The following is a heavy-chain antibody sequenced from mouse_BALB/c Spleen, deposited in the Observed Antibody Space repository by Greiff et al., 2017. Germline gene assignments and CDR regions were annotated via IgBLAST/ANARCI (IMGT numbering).Heavy chain of an antibody. V-gene: IGHV2-6-7*01. CDR3: ASNRYDEPWFAY. D-gene: IGHD2-14*01. CDR2: IWGDGST. CDR1: GFSLTGYG. J-gene: IGHJ3*01. Sequence: QVHVKQSGPGLVAPSQSLSITCTVSGFSLTGYGVNWVRQPPGKGLEWLGMIWGDGSTDYNSALKSRLSISKDNSKSQVFLKMNSLQTDDTARYYCASNRYDEPWFAYWGQGTLVTVSA.